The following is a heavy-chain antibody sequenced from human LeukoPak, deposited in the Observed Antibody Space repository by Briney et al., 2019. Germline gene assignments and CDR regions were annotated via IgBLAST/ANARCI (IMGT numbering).Heavy chain of an antibody. Sequence: PGGSLRLSCAASGFTFSSYAMSWVRQAPGKGLEWVSAISGSGGSTYYADSVKGRFTISRDNSKNTLYLQMNSLRAEDTAVYYCARDGVYGSGRPFDYWGQGTLVTVSS. CDR1: GFTFSSYA. V-gene: IGHV3-23*01. CDR3: ARDGVYGSGRPFDY. CDR2: ISGSGGST. D-gene: IGHD3-10*01. J-gene: IGHJ4*02.